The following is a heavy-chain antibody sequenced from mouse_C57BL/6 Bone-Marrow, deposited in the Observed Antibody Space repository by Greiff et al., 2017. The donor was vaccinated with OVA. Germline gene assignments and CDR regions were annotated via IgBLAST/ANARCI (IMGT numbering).Heavy chain of an antibody. Sequence: QVQLQQSGAELARPGASVKLSCKASGYTFTSYGISWVKQRTGQGLEWIGEIYPRSGNTYYNEKFKGKATLTADKSSSTAYMELRSLTSEDSAVYFCARSGGYGSKDYYAMDYCGQGTAVTVSS. CDR1: GYTFTSYG. J-gene: IGHJ4*01. CDR2: IYPRSGNT. V-gene: IGHV1-81*01. CDR3: ARSGGYGSKDYYAMDY. D-gene: IGHD1-1*01.